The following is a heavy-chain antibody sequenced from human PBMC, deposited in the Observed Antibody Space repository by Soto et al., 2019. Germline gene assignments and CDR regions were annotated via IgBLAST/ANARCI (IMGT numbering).Heavy chain of an antibody. D-gene: IGHD2-15*01. Sequence: EVQLVESGGGLVQPGGSLRLSCAASGFTFSSYWMSWVRQAPGKGLEWVANIKQAGSEKYYVDSVKGRVTISRDNAKNSLYLQMNSLGAEDTAVYYCAREDCSGGSCRRYPGSYYFDYWGQGTLVTVSS. CDR2: IKQAGSEK. CDR1: GFTFSSYW. CDR3: AREDCSGGSCRRYPGSYYFDY. J-gene: IGHJ4*02. V-gene: IGHV3-7*01.